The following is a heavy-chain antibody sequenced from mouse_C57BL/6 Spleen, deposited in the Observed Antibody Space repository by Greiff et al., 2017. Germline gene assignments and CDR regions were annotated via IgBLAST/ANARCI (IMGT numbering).Heavy chain of an antibody. Sequence: QVQLQQPGAELVKPGASVKLSCKASGYTFTSYWMQWVKQRPGQGLEWIGEIDPSDSSTNYNQKFKGKATLTVDTASSTAYMQLSSLTSEDSAVYYCARSYYYGSSYYWYFDVWGTGTTVTVSS. V-gene: IGHV1-50*01. CDR2: IDPSDSST. CDR1: GYTFTSYW. CDR3: ARSYYYGSSYYWYFDV. D-gene: IGHD1-1*01. J-gene: IGHJ1*03.